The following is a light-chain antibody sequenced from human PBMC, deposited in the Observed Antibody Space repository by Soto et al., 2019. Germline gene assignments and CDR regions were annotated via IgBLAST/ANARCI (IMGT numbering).Light chain of an antibody. CDR3: QQYNNWPPLYT. J-gene: IGKJ2*01. V-gene: IGKV3-15*01. Sequence: EIVMTQSPATLSMSPGERATLSCRASQSISSNLAWYQQKPGQAPRLLIYGASTRATGIPARFSGSGSGTDFTLTISSLQSEYFAIYYCQQYNNWPPLYTFGQGTKLENK. CDR2: GAS. CDR1: QSISSN.